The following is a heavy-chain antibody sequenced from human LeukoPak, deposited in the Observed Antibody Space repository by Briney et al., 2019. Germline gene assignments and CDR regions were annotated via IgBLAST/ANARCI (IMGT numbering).Heavy chain of an antibody. CDR2: ISTSSSYI. CDR3: AKSMDILTGYLWSLDY. D-gene: IGHD3-9*01. V-gene: IGHV3-21*01. Sequence: GGSLRLSCAASGFTFTTYWMGWVRQAPGKGLEWVSSISTSSSYIYYADSVKGRFTISRDNAKNSLYLQMNSLRAEDTAVYYCAKSMDILTGYLWSLDYWGQGTLVTVSS. J-gene: IGHJ4*02. CDR1: GFTFTTYW.